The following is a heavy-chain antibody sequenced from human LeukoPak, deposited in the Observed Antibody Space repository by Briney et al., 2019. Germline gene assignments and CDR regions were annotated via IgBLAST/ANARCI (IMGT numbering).Heavy chain of an antibody. V-gene: IGHV7-4-1*02. D-gene: IGHD3-16*01. CDR3: ARVLRGTPADY. CDR2: INTNTGNP. Sequence: ASVKVSCKASGYTFITYAMNWGRQAPGQGLEWMGWINTNTGNPTYAQGFTGRFVFSLDTSVSTAYLQISSLKAEDTAVYYCARVLRGTPADYWGQGTLVTVSS. J-gene: IGHJ4*02. CDR1: GYTFITYA.